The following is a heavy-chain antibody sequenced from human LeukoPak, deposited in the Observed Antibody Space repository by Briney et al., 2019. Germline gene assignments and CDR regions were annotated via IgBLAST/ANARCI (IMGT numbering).Heavy chain of an antibody. D-gene: IGHD3-16*02. J-gene: IGHJ5*02. V-gene: IGHV1-2*02. CDR3: ARDKLGLGELSLYDQ. CDR1: GYTFSAYY. Sequence: ASVKVSCKASGYTFSAYYMHWVRQAPGQGLEWMGWINPNSGGTNYAQKFQGRVTMTRDTSISTAYMELSRLRSDDTAMYYCARDKLGLGELSLYDQWGQGTLVTVFS. CDR2: INPNSGGT.